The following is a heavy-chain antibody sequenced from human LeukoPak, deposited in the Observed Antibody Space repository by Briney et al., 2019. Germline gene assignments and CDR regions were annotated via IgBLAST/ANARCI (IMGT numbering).Heavy chain of an antibody. D-gene: IGHD3-9*01. CDR3: ARAYDILTGYYNAFDI. CDR1: GYTFTGYY. Sequence: ASVKVSCKASGYTFTGYYMHWVRQAPGQGLEWMGWINPNSGGTNYAQKFQGWVTMTRDTSISTAYMELSRLRSDDTAVYYCARAYDILTGYYNAFDIWGQGTMVTVPS. V-gene: IGHV1-2*04. J-gene: IGHJ3*02. CDR2: INPNSGGT.